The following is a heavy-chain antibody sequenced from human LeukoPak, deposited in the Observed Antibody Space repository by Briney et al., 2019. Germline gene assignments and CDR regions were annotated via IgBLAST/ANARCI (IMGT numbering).Heavy chain of an antibody. CDR1: GLTLSNYG. V-gene: IGHV3-23*01. Sequence: GGSLRLSCVVSGLTLSNYGMSWVRQAPGKGLEWVSGIRESGGGTNYADSVRGRFIISRDNSKNTVYLQMNSLRAEDTAVYFCAKRGVVIRGLILIAIQKEAYYFDYWGQGSLVTVSS. CDR3: AKRGVVIRGLILIAIQKEAYYFDY. J-gene: IGHJ4*02. CDR2: IRESGGGT. D-gene: IGHD3-10*01.